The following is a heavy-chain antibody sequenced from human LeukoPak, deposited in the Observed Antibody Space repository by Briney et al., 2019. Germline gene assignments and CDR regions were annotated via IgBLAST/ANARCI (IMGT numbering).Heavy chain of an antibody. CDR1: GGSISSGDYY. Sequence: PSETLSLTCTVSGGSISSGDYYWSWIRQPPGKGLEWIGYIYYSGSTYYNPSLKSRVTISVDMSKNQFSLKLSSVTAADTAVYYCARVRFNYSMGMDVWGKGTTVTVSS. D-gene: IGHD4-11*01. CDR2: IYYSGST. CDR3: ARVRFNYSMGMDV. V-gene: IGHV4-30-4*08. J-gene: IGHJ6*03.